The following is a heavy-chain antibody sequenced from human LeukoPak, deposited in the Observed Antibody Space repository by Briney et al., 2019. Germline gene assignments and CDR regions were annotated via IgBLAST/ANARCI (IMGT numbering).Heavy chain of an antibody. Sequence: GRSLRLSCAASGFTFSSYGMHWVRQAPGKGLEWVAVIWYDGSNKYYADSVKGRFNISRDNSKNTLYLQMNSLRAEDTAVYYCAKEAYYDFWSGLDYWGQGTLVTVSS. CDR2: IWYDGSNK. D-gene: IGHD3-3*01. CDR3: AKEAYYDFWSGLDY. V-gene: IGHV3-33*06. CDR1: GFTFSSYG. J-gene: IGHJ4*02.